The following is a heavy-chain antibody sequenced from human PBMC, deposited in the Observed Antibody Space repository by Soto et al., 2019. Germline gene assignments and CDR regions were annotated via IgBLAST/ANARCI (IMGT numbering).Heavy chain of an antibody. D-gene: IGHD3-9*01. J-gene: IGHJ6*02. Sequence: GGSLRLSCAASGFTFSSYGMHWVRQAPGKGLEWVAVIWYDGSNKYYAESVKGRFTISRDNSKNTLYLQMNSLRAEDTAVYYCARGFFVLRYFDWLRGGMDVWGQGTTVTVSS. V-gene: IGHV3-33*01. CDR3: ARGFFVLRYFDWLRGGMDV. CDR2: IWYDGSNK. CDR1: GFTFSSYG.